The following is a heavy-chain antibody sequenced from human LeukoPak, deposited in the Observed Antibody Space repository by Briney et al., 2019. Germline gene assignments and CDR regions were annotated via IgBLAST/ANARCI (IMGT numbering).Heavy chain of an antibody. J-gene: IGHJ3*02. CDR2: ISSSGSTI. CDR1: GFTFSDYY. CDR3: ARAQYDSSGYYCDAFDI. Sequence: GGSLRLSCAASGFTFSDYYMSWIRQAPGKGLEWVSYISSSGSTIYYADSVKGRFTISRDNAKNSLYLQMNSLRAENTAVYYCARAQYDSSGYYCDAFDIWGQGTMATVSS. D-gene: IGHD3-22*01. V-gene: IGHV3-11*04.